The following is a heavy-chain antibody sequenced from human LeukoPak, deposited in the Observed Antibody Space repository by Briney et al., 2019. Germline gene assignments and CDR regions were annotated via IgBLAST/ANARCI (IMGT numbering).Heavy chain of an antibody. D-gene: IGHD6-19*01. CDR1: GFTFSDRS. CDR3: AREPSGWYVDY. CDR2: ISGSSNYI. V-gene: IGHV3-21*01. J-gene: IGHJ4*02. Sequence: GGSLRLSCATSGFTFSDRSINWVRQAPGKGLEWLAYISGSSNYINYADSVKGRFTISRDNAKTSVYLQMNSLRAEDTAVYYCAREPSGWYVDYWGQGTLVTVSS.